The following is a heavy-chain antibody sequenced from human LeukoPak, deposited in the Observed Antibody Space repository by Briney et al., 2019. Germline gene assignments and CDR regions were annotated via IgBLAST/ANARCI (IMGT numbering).Heavy chain of an antibody. CDR1: GGSFSGYY. V-gene: IGHV4-34*01. Sequence: SETLSLTCAVYGGSFSGYYWSWIRQPPGKGLEWIGEINHSGSTNYNPTLKSRVTISVDTYKIQFSLKLSYVTAADTAVYYCARVSPYCSGGSCDFDYWGQGTLVTVSS. CDR3: ARVSPYCSGGSCDFDY. J-gene: IGHJ4*02. D-gene: IGHD2-15*01. CDR2: INHSGST.